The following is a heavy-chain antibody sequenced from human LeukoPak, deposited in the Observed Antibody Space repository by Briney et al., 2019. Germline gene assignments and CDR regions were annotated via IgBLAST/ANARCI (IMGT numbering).Heavy chain of an antibody. D-gene: IGHD3-9*01. J-gene: IGHJ4*02. Sequence: PGGSLRLSCAASGFTFSSYAMSWVRQAPGKGLEWVSAISGSGGSTYYADSVKGRFTISRDNSKITLYLQMNSLRAEDTAVYYCAKGASGPLRYFDWSTYYFDYWGQGTLVTVSS. V-gene: IGHV3-23*01. CDR1: GFTFSSYA. CDR2: ISGSGGST. CDR3: AKGASGPLRYFDWSTYYFDY.